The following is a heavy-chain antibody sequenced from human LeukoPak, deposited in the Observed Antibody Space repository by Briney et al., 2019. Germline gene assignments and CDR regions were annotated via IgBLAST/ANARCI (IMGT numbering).Heavy chain of an antibody. Sequence: ASETLSLTCAVSGGSISSGGYSWSWIRQPPGKGLEWIGYIYHSGGTYYNPSLKSRVTISVDRSKNQFSLKLSSVTAADTAVYYCARSSLYSSGYYRWGQGTLVTVSS. V-gene: IGHV4-30-2*01. CDR3: ARSSLYSSGYYR. D-gene: IGHD3-22*01. CDR1: GGSISSGGYS. J-gene: IGHJ4*02. CDR2: IYHSGGT.